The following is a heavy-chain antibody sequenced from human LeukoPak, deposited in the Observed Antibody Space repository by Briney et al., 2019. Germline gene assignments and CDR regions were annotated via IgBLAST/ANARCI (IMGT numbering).Heavy chain of an antibody. CDR2: IWYYGSTK. V-gene: IGHV3-33*01. CDR1: GFTFSSYV. D-gene: IGHD2-8*02. Sequence: LGGSLRLSCAASGFTFSSYVMHWVRQAPGKGLEWGAVIWYYGSTKYYADSVKGRFTITRDNSKNTLYMQVDSLRAEDTAVYYCARYNTGSVDYWGQGTLVTVSS. J-gene: IGHJ4*02. CDR3: ARYNTGSVDY.